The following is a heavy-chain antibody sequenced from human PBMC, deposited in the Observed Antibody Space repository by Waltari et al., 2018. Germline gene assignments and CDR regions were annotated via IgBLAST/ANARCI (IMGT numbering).Heavy chain of an antibody. CDR3: ARDSAGYDFWSGQQYYYGMDV. V-gene: IGHV3-30*04. D-gene: IGHD3-3*01. J-gene: IGHJ6*02. CDR1: GFTFSSYA. CDR2: ISYDGRNK. Sequence: QVQLVESGGGVVQPGRSLRLSCAASGFTFSSYAMHWVRQAHGQRLAWVAVISYDGRNKYYADAVKGRFTISRDNSKNTLYLQMNSRRAEDTAVYYCARDSAGYDFWSGQQYYYGMDVWGQGTTVTVSS.